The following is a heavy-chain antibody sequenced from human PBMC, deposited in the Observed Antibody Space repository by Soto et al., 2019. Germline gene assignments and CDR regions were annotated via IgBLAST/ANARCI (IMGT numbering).Heavy chain of an antibody. CDR3: ARLPIVLMDFDY. CDR1: GGSISSSSYY. D-gene: IGHD2-8*01. J-gene: IGHJ4*02. Sequence: SETLSLTCTVSGGSISSSSYYWGWIRQPPGKGLEWIGSIYYSGSTYYNPSLKSRVTISVDTSKNQFSLKLSSVTAADTAVYYCARLPIVLMDFDYWGQGTLVTVSS. CDR2: IYYSGST. V-gene: IGHV4-39*01.